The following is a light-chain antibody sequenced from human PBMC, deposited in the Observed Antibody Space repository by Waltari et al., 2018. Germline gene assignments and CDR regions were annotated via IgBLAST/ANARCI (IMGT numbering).Light chain of an antibody. J-gene: IGLJ1*01. CDR2: EVS. CDR1: SSDIGAYKY. Sequence: QSALTQPASVSGSPGQSITISCTGTSSDIGAYKYVSWYQQHPGKAPKLIIYEVSTRPSGVSNRFSGSKSGNTASLSISGLQAEDEADYYCISFTSSVTYVFGTGTRVTVV. CDR3: ISFTSSVTYV. V-gene: IGLV2-14*01.